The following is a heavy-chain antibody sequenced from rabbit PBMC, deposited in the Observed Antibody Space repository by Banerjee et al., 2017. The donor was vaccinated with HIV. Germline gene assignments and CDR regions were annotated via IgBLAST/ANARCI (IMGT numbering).Heavy chain of an antibody. D-gene: IGHD6-1*01. CDR2: INASTGKP. J-gene: IGHJ6*01. CDR1: RFSFSDRDV. CDR3: ARCDTSYPYGSLDL. V-gene: IGHV1S45*01. Sequence: QEQLVESGGGLVQPEGSLTLTCKASRFSFSDRDVMCWVRQAPGKGLEWIACINASTGKPVYATWASGRFTISRTSSTTVTLQMTSLTAADTATYFCARCDTSYPYGSLDLWGPGTLVTVS.